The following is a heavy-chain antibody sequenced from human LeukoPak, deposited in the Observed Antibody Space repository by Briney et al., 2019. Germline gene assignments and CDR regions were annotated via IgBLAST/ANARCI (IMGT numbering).Heavy chain of an antibody. CDR3: AKDLRVPMAARSFDY. D-gene: IGHD6-6*01. V-gene: IGHV3-23*01. CDR2: ISGSGGST. J-gene: IGHJ4*02. Sequence: GGSLRLSCAASGFTFSSYAMSWARQAPGKGLEWVSAISGSGGSTYYADSVKGRFTISRDNSKNTLYLQMNSLRAEDTAVYYCAKDLRVPMAARSFDYWGQGTLVTVSS. CDR1: GFTFSSYA.